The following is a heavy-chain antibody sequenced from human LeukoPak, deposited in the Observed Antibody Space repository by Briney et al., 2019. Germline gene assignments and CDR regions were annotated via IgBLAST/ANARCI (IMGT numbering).Heavy chain of an antibody. CDR3: AKTLYIAAAPGGFDY. D-gene: IGHD6-13*01. Sequence: ASVKVSCKASGYTFNGDYMHWVRQARGQGLEWMGWINPNSGGTNYAQKFQGRVTMTRDTSTGTAYMELSRLRSDDTAVYYCAKTLYIAAAPGGFDYWGQGTLVAVSS. J-gene: IGHJ4*02. CDR1: GYTFNGDY. V-gene: IGHV1-2*02. CDR2: INPNSGGT.